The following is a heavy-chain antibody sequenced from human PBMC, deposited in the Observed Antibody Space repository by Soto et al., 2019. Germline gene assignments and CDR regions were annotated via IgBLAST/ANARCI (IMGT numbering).Heavy chain of an antibody. D-gene: IGHD3-3*01. J-gene: IGHJ4*02. V-gene: IGHV4-30-4*01. CDR3: ARGGLYDLWSGLFD. CDR1: GASVTSGVYY. CDR2: MHDSGTT. Sequence: QAQLQESGPGLVRPSQTLSLSCPVSGASVTSGVYYWNWIRQTPGTGVEWLGYMHDSGTTSYNPSLKSRVTISRDTSKNQFSLKLTSVSAADTAVYFCARGGLYDLWSGLFDWGQGIRVTVSS.